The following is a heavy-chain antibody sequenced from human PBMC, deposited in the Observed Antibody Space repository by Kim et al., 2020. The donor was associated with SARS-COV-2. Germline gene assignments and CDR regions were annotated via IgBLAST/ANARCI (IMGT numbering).Heavy chain of an antibody. Sequence: ASVKVSCKASGYTFTSYGISWVRQAPGQGLEWMGWISAYNGNTNYAQKLQGRVTMTTDTSTSTAYMELRSLRSDDTAVYYCARSVGYYGSGSYSPADPSQXWGQGTLVTVSS. V-gene: IGHV1-18*01. CDR2: ISAYNGNT. CDR3: ARSVGYYGSGSYSPADPSQX. J-gene: IGHJ4*02. CDR1: GYTFTSYG. D-gene: IGHD3-10*01.